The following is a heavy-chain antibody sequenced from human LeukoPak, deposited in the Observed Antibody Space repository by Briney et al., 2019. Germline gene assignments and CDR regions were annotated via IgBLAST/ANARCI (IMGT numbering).Heavy chain of an antibody. V-gene: IGHV3-7*01. CDR2: INHNGNVN. J-gene: IGHJ4*02. CDR1: GFTFSSYW. CDR3: ARDHEAVYYFDY. Sequence: GGSLRLSCAASGFTFSSYWMNWARQAPGKGLEWVASINHNGNVNYYVDSVKGRFTISRDNAKNSLYLQMNSLRAEDTAVYYCARDHEAVYYFDYWGQGTLVTVSS.